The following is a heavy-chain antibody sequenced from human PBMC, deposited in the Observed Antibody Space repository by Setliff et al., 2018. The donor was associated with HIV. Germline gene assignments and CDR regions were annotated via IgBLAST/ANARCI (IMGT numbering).Heavy chain of an antibody. CDR1: GDSISSYY. V-gene: IGHV4-59*05. D-gene: IGHD2-2*01. CDR2: IYYSGST. J-gene: IGHJ6*03. CDR3: ARVDCSGTSCYRDSYYYMDV. Sequence: SETLSLTCTVSGDSISSYYWSWIRQPPGKGLEYIGSIYYSGSTYYNPSLKSRVTISVDTSKNQFSLNLSSVTAADTAVYYCARVDCSGTSCYRDSYYYMDVWGKGTTVTVSS.